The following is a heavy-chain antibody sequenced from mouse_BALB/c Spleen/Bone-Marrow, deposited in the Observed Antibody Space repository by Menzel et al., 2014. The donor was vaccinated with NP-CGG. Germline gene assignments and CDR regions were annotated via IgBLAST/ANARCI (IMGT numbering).Heavy chain of an antibody. Sequence: SGAEPARPGASAKMFCEASGYTFTSYTMHWVKQRPGQGLEWIGYINPSSGYTNYNQRLKDKATLTADKSSSRACMQLSSLTSEGSTVYYCAKGIIYNYGRRGGCFDVSRAGTTVTASS. D-gene: IGHD1-1*01. CDR3: AKGIIYNYGRRGGCFDV. J-gene: IGHJ1*01. CDR1: GYTFTSYT. V-gene: IGHV1-4*01. CDR2: INPSSGYT.